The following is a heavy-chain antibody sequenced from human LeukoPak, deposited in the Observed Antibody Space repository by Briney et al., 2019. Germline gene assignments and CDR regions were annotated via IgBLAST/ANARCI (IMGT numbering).Heavy chain of an antibody. CDR3: ARDLVVAGTYGFGN. J-gene: IGHJ4*02. CDR2: IYSGGKT. Sequence: GGSLRLSCAASGFSVSSDYMSWDRQAPGKGLEWVSSIYSGGKTLYADSVKDRFTISRDNSENTLHLQMTSLRVEDAAMYYCARDLVVAGTYGFGNWGQGTLVTVSS. D-gene: IGHD2-15*01. CDR1: GFSVSSDY. V-gene: IGHV3-66*01.